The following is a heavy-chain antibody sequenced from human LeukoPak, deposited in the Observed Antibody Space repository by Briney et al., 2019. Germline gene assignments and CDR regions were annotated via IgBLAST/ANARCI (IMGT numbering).Heavy chain of an antibody. CDR1: GFTFSRYE. J-gene: IGHJ4*02. V-gene: IGHV3-48*03. D-gene: IGHD2-2*01. Sequence: PGGSLRLSCAASGFTFSRYELNWVRQAPGKGLEWVSYISISGSTIYYADSVKGRFTISRDNAKNSLYLQMNSLRAEDTAVYYCAREGVVVPAAVDYWGQGTLVTVSS. CDR3: AREGVVVPAAVDY. CDR2: ISISGSTI.